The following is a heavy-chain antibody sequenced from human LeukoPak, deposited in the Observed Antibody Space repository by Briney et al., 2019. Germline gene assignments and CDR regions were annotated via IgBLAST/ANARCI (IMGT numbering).Heavy chain of an antibody. Sequence: GGSLRLSCAASGFTFSSYGMHWVRQAPGKGLEWVAFIRYDGSNKYYADSVKGRFTISRDNSKNTLYLQMNSLRAEDTAVYYCAKDSSSWYTYYYYMDVWGKGTMVTVSS. CDR1: GFTFSSYG. CDR2: IRYDGSNK. J-gene: IGHJ6*03. D-gene: IGHD6-13*01. V-gene: IGHV3-30*02. CDR3: AKDSSSWYTYYYYMDV.